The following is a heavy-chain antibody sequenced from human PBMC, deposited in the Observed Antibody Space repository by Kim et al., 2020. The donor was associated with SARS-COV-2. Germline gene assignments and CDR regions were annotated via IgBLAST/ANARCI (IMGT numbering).Heavy chain of an antibody. CDR3: AKSLGGAGKGRLRE. CDR2: ISGSGGST. D-gene: IGHD3-10*01. CDR1: GFTFSSYA. Sequence: GGSLRLSCAASGFTFSSYAMSWVRQAPGKGLEWVSAISGSGGSTYYADSVKGRFTISRDNSKNTLYLQMNSLRAEDTAVYYCAKSLGGAGKGRLREWGQGTMVTVSS. J-gene: IGHJ3*01. V-gene: IGHV3-23*01.